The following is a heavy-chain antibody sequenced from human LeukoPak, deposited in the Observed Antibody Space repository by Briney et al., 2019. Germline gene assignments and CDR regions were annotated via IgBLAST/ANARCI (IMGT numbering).Heavy chain of an antibody. CDR1: GGPISSGGYS. D-gene: IGHD4-17*01. CDR2: SYHSGST. CDR3: ARVGAGDYNLAY. Sequence: TSQTLSLTCGVSGGPISSGGYSWSSIRQPPGKGLEWIGYSYHSGSTYYNPSLKSRVTISVDRSKNQLSLKLSSVTAADTAVYYCARVGAGDYNLAYWGQGTLVTVSS. J-gene: IGHJ4*02. V-gene: IGHV4-30-2*01.